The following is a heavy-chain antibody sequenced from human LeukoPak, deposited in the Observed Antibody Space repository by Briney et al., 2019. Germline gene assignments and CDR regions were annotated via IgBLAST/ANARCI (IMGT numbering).Heavy chain of an antibody. D-gene: IGHD2-2*01. Sequence: SQTLSLTCTVSGGSISSGDYYWSWIRQPPGKGLEWIGYIYYSGSTYYHPSLKSRVTISVDTSKNQFSLKLSSVTAADTAVYYCARYCSSTSCLFDAFDIWGQGTVVTVSS. J-gene: IGHJ3*02. CDR1: GGSISSGDYY. CDR2: IYYSGST. CDR3: ARYCSSTSCLFDAFDI. V-gene: IGHV4-30-4*08.